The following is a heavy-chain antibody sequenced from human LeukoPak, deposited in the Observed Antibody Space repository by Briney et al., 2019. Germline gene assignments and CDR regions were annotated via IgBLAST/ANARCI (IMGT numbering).Heavy chain of an antibody. J-gene: IGHJ4*02. D-gene: IGHD3-10*01. CDR3: ARSQWVRGASYYFDY. Sequence: PGGSLRLSCAASGFTFNSYSMNWVRQAPGKGLEWVSYISSSGTTMYYADSVKGRFTISRDNAKNSLYLQMNSLRDEDTAVYSCARSQWVRGASYYFDYWGQGALVTVSS. CDR2: ISSSGTTM. CDR1: GFTFNSYS. V-gene: IGHV3-48*02.